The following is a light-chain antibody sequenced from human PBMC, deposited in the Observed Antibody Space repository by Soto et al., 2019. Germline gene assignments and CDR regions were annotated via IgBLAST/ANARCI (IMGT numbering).Light chain of an antibody. CDR2: EVN. CDR3: SSYAGSNIYV. CDR1: SSDVGGYNY. V-gene: IGLV2-8*01. J-gene: IGLJ1*01. Sequence: QSVLTQPPSASGSPGQSVTLSCTGTSSDVGGYNYVSWYQQHPGKAPKLMIYEVNKRPSGVPDRFSGSKSGNTASLTVSGLQGEDEADYYCSSYAGSNIYVFGTGTKVTVL.